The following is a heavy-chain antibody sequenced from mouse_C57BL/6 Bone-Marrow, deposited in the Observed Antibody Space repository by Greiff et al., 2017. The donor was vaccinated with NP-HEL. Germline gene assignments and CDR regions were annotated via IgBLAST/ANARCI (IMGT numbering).Heavy chain of an antibody. Sequence: EVQLQQSGAELVRPGASVKLSCTASGFNIKDYYMHWVKQRPEQGLEWIGRIDPEDGDTEYAPKFQGKATMTADTSSNTAYLQLSSLTSEDTAVYYCTTVTTVVPHYYAMDYWGQGTSVTVSS. V-gene: IGHV14-1*01. CDR1: GFNIKDYY. CDR3: TTVTTVVPHYYAMDY. D-gene: IGHD1-1*01. J-gene: IGHJ4*01. CDR2: IDPEDGDT.